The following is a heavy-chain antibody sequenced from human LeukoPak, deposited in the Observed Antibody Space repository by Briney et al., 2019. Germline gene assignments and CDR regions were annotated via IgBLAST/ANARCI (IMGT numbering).Heavy chain of an antibody. D-gene: IGHD6-25*01. CDR1: GYTFTSYG. V-gene: IGHV1-18*01. CDR3: ARSRAAWFDY. J-gene: IGHJ4*02. CDR2: HSAYNSNT. Sequence: GASVKVSCKASGYTFTSYGISWVRQSPGQGLEWMGWHSAYNSNTNYAQNPQGRVTMTTNTSTSTSNMELRSLRSDDTAVYYCARSRAAWFDYCGQGSLVTVSS.